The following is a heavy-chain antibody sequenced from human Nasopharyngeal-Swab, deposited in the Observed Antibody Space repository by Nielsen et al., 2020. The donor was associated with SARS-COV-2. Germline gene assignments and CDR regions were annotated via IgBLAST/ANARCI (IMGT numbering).Heavy chain of an antibody. CDR2: ISYDGSNK. CDR1: GFTFRSYA. Sequence: GGSLRLSCSASGFTFRSYAMHWVRQAPGKGLEWVALISYDGSNKYYADSVKGRFTISRDNSKNTLYLQMNSLRAEDTAVYYCARSPGGYFDCWGQGTLVTVSS. J-gene: IGHJ4*02. D-gene: IGHD3-10*01. V-gene: IGHV3-30-3*01. CDR3: ARSPGGYFDC.